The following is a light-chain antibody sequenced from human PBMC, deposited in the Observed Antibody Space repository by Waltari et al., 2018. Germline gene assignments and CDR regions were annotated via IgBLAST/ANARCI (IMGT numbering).Light chain of an antibody. V-gene: IGLV2-14*03. CDR3: SSYRHSNNLV. CDR2: DVT. J-gene: IGLJ2*01. CDR1: GRDIGSFNY. Sequence: QSGLTQPASVSGSPGQSITISCTGTGRDIGSFNYVSCDQQHPGKAPKPLIYDVTFRPSGCSGRCSASKSGNTAYLTIPGRRAEDDGHYYRSSYRHSNNLVFGGGTTLTVL.